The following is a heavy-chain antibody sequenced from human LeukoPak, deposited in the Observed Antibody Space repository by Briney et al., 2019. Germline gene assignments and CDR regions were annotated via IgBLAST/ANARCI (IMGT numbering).Heavy chain of an antibody. CDR3: ARTPATVSWFDP. J-gene: IGHJ5*02. CDR1: GYTFTSYD. D-gene: IGHD5-18*01. V-gene: IGHV1-8*01. Sequence: ASVKVSCKASGYTFTSYDINWVRQATGQGLEWMGWMNPNSGNTGYAQKFQGRVTMTRNTSISTAYMELSRLRSDDTAVYYCARTPATVSWFDPWGQGTLVTVSS. CDR2: MNPNSGNT.